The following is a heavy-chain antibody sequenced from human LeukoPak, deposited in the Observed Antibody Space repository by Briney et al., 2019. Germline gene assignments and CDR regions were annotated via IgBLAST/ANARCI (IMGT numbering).Heavy chain of an antibody. D-gene: IGHD3-10*01. CDR2: ISGSGGST. Sequence: GGSLRLSCAASGFTFSSYAMSWVRQAPGKGLEWVSAISGSGGSTYYADSVKGRFTISRDNAKNSLYLQMNSLRAEDTALYYCAKTLGAMVRGVIRGAFDYWGQGTLVTVSS. CDR3: AKTLGAMVRGVIRGAFDY. CDR1: GFTFSSYA. J-gene: IGHJ4*02. V-gene: IGHV3-23*01.